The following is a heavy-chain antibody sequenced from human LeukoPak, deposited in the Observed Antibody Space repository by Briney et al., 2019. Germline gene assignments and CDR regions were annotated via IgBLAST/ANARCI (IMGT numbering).Heavy chain of an antibody. Sequence: GGSLRLSCAASGFTFSTYAMTWVRQAPGKGLEWVSAISGSGGSTYYADSVKGRFTISRDNSKNTLYLQMNSLRAEDTAVYYCAKGLSYGSGSSCFDYWGQGTLVSVSS. J-gene: IGHJ4*02. CDR2: ISGSGGST. CDR1: GFTFSTYA. D-gene: IGHD3-10*01. CDR3: AKGLSYGSGSSCFDY. V-gene: IGHV3-23*01.